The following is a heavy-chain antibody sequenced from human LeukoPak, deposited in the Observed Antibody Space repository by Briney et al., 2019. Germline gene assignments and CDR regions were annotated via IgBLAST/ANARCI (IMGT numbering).Heavy chain of an antibody. CDR1: GFTLSNHH. Sequence: GGSLRLPCAASGFTLSNHHMNWVRQAPGKGLEWVSYISAGNRAIYYADSVKGRFTISRDDAKNSLYLQMSSLRAEDTAVYYCARDRPDWAIDYWGQGTLVTVSS. J-gene: IGHJ4*02. V-gene: IGHV3-48*01. CDR2: ISAGNRAI. D-gene: IGHD3-9*01. CDR3: ARDRPDWAIDY.